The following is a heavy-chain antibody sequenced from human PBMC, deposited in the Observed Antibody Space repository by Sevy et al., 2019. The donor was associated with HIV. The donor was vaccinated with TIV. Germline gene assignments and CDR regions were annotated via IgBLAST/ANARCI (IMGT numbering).Heavy chain of an antibody. D-gene: IGHD2-15*01. CDR3: ARVRDRYCSGGSCYSWYFFDY. J-gene: IGHJ4*02. V-gene: IGHV3-48*01. CDR2: ISDRSDTI. CDR1: GFIFSNYY. Sequence: GGSLRLSCAASGFIFSNYYMTWVRQAPGKGLEWVSYISDRSDTISYADSVKGRFTISRDNAKNALYLQMSSLRGEDTAVYYCARVRDRYCSGGSCYSWYFFDYWGQGTLVTVSS.